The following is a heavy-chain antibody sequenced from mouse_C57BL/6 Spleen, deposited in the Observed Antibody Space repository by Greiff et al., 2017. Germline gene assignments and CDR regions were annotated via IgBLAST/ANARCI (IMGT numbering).Heavy chain of an antibody. J-gene: IGHJ1*03. D-gene: IGHD1-1*02. CDR2: ISYSGST. V-gene: IGHV3-8*01. CDR3: ARYMGHYSRYFDV. Sequence: EVQLVESGPGLAKPSQTLSLTCSVTGYSITSDYWNWIRKFPGNKLEYMGYISYSGSTYYNPSLKIRISITRDTSKNQYYLQLNSVTTEDTATYYCARYMGHYSRYFDVWGTGTTVTVSS. CDR1: GYSITSDY.